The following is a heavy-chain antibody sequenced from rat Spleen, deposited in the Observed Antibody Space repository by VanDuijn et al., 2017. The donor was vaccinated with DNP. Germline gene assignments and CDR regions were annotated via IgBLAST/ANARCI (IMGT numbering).Heavy chain of an antibody. CDR1: GFTFSDYN. CDR3: ARHGTTVVPNWFAY. CDR2: ISYDGSST. J-gene: IGHJ3*01. D-gene: IGHD1-1*01. V-gene: IGHV5-7*01. Sequence: EVQLVESGGGLVQPGRSLKLSCAASGFTFSDYNMAWVRQAPKKGLEWVATISYDGSSTYYRDSVKGRFTISKDNAKSNLYLQMDSLRAEDTATSYCARHGTTVVPNWFAYWGQGTLFTVSS.